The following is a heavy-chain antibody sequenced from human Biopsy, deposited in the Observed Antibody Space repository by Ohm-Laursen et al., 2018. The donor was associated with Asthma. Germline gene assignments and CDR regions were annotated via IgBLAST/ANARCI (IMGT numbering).Heavy chain of an antibody. V-gene: IGHV3-30*01. CDR1: GFSFSNFA. D-gene: IGHD1-1*01. CDR2: ISKDASTQ. J-gene: IGHJ3*02. Sequence: SLRFSCAASGFSFSNFAIHSVRQAPGKGLEWVGVISKDASTQDYADSVKGRFTMARDNSKNTLDLQMNSLREEDTAVYYCVRDGTDDAFDIWGQGTVVSVSS. CDR3: VRDGTDDAFDI.